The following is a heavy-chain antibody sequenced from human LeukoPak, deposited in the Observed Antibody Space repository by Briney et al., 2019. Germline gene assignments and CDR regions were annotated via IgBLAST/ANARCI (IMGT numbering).Heavy chain of an antibody. D-gene: IGHD5-12*01. CDR3: ARVARDAFDI. CDR2: IYYTGST. Sequence: TLSLTFNVSGGSIISGDYYWSWIRQPPGKGLEWIGYIYYTGSTYYNPSLKSRVTISVVTSKIQFSLKLSSVTAADTPVYYCARVARDAFDIWGQGTMVTVSS. J-gene: IGHJ3*02. V-gene: IGHV4-30-4*01. CDR1: GGSIISGDYY.